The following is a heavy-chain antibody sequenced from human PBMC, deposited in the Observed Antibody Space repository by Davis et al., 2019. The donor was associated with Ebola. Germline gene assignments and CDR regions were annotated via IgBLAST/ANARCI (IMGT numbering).Heavy chain of an antibody. Sequence: GESLKISCAASGFTVSDKYMSWVRRAPGKGLEWVSTVGLSADTYYADSVKGRFTISRDNSKNTLHLQMNSLRVEDTAIYYCAKDTSNVWFDVWGRGTIVTVSS. D-gene: IGHD6-19*01. J-gene: IGHJ3*01. CDR3: AKDTSNVWFDV. CDR2: VGLSADT. CDR1: GFTVSDKY. V-gene: IGHV3-53*01.